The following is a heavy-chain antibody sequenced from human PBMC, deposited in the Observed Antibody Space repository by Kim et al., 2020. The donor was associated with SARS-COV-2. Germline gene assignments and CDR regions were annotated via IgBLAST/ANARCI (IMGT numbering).Heavy chain of an antibody. Sequence: ASVKVSCKVSGYTLTELSMHWVRQAPGKGLEWMGGFDPEDGETIYAQKFQGRVTMTEDTSTDTAYMELSSLRSEDTAVYYCATVSVAVAGNVPGFDYWGQGTLVTVSS. J-gene: IGHJ4*02. CDR2: FDPEDGET. D-gene: IGHD6-19*01. CDR1: GYTLTELS. CDR3: ATVSVAVAGNVPGFDY. V-gene: IGHV1-24*01.